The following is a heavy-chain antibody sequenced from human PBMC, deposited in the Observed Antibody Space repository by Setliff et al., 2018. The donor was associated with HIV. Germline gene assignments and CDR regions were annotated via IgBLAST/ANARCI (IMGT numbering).Heavy chain of an antibody. CDR3: TRGRLYSGPHF. D-gene: IGHD5-12*01. V-gene: IGHV4-61*01. J-gene: IGHJ4*02. CDR2: IFYSGIT. Sequence: PSETLSLTCTVSGGSVSTGNYYWNWIRLPPGKGLEWIGYIFYSGITNYNPSLKSRVTISVDTSKNQFSLKLSSVTAADTAMYYCTRGRLYSGPHFWGQGTLVTVSS. CDR1: GGSVSTGNYY.